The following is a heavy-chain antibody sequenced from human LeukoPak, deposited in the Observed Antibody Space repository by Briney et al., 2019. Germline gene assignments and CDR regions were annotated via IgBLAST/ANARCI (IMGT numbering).Heavy chain of an antibody. CDR2: MNPNSGNT. CDR3: ARWKRGYSYGLIYYYYYMDV. V-gene: IGHV1-8*01. D-gene: IGHD5-18*01. J-gene: IGHJ6*03. CDR1: GYTFTSYD. Sequence: ASVKVSCKASGYTFTSYDINWVRQATGQGLEWMGWMNPNSGNTGYAQKFQGRVTMTRNTSISTAYMELSSLRSEDTAVYYCARWKRGYSYGLIYYYYYMDVWGKGTTVTISS.